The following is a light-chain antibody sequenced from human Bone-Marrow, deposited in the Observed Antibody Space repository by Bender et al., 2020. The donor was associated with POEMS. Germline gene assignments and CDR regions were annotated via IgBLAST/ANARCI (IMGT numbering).Light chain of an antibody. CDR3: QVWDSNTDHVYV. J-gene: IGLJ1*01. Sequence: SYVLTQPPSVSVAPGETARITCGGNDIGSKSVHWYQQKPGQAPVLVIYYSSARPSGIPERFSGSNSGNMATLTISRVEGGDEADYYCQVWDSNTDHVYVFGSGTKVTVL. V-gene: IGLV3-21*04. CDR2: YSS. CDR1: DIGSKS.